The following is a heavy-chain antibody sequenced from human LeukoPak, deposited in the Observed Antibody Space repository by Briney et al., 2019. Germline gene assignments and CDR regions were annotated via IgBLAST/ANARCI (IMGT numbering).Heavy chain of an antibody. V-gene: IGHV3-7*03. CDR3: ARGGGLDV. CDR1: GLTFSNYW. CDR2: INHNGNVN. J-gene: IGHJ6*02. Sequence: GGSLRLSCAVSGLTFSNYWMGWVRQAPGKGLEWVASINHNGNVNYYVDSVKGRFTISRDNAKNSLYLQMSNLRAEDTAVYFCARGGGLDVWGQGATVTVSS. D-gene: IGHD3-16*01.